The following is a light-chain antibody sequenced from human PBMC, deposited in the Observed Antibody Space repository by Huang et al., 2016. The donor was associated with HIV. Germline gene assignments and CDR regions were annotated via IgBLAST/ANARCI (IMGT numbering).Light chain of an antibody. CDR1: QSLLRVSGYTY. CDR2: LGS. CDR3: MQGLQTPYT. Sequence: DIVMTQSPLSLPATPGAPAFISCNSSQSLLRVSGYTYLDWYLQKPGQSPQLLIYLGSNRASGVPDRFSGIGAGTDFTLTISRVEAEDVGVYYCMQGLQTPYTFGQGTNLEIK. V-gene: IGKV2-28*01. J-gene: IGKJ2*01.